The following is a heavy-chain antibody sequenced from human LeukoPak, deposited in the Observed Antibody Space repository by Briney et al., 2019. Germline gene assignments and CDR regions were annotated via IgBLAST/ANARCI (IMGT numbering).Heavy chain of an antibody. Sequence: SETLSLTCTVSGGSISSYYWSWIRQPPGKGLEWIGYIYYSGSTNYNPSLKSRVTVSVDTSKNQFSLKLSSATAADTAVYYCARGDARGYSYGHFHFDHWGHGTLVTVSS. CDR2: IYYSGST. D-gene: IGHD5-18*01. CDR1: GGSISSYY. J-gene: IGHJ4*01. V-gene: IGHV4-59*01. CDR3: ARGDARGYSYGHFHFDH.